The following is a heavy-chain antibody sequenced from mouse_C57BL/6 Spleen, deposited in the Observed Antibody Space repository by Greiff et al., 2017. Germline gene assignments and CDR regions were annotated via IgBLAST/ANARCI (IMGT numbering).Heavy chain of an antibody. J-gene: IGHJ4*01. Sequence: DVKLVEPGGGLVKPGGSLKLSCAASGFTFSSYTMSWVRQTPEKRLEWVATISGGGGNTYYPDSVKGRFTISRDNAKNTLYLQMSSLRSEDTALYYCAREAYSWAMDYWGQGTSVTVSS. D-gene: IGHD1-1*01. CDR2: ISGGGGNT. CDR3: AREAYSWAMDY. V-gene: IGHV5-9*01. CDR1: GFTFSSYT.